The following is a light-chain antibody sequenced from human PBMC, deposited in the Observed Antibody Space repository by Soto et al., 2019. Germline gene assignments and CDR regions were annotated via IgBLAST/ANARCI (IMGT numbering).Light chain of an antibody. J-gene: IGKJ1*01. CDR2: HAS. CDR1: QSISNW. CDR3: QQYNTYS. Sequence: DIQITQSPSTLPASVGDRVTLTCRASQSISNWLAWYQKKPGTAPKLLIYHASTLESGVPSSFSGSGSGTEFSLTISSLQPDDFAAYYCQQYNTYSFGQGTKVDIK. V-gene: IGKV1-5*01.